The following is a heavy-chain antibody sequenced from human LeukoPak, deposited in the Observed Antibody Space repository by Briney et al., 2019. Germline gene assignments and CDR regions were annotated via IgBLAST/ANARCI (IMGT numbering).Heavy chain of an antibody. CDR1: GGSISSYY. Sequence: SETLSLTCTVSGGSISSYYWSWIRQPPGKGLEWIGYIYYSGSTNHNPSLKSRVTISVDTSKNQFSLKLSSVTAADTAVYYCARDTDLSTGTHAFDIWGQGTMVTVSS. V-gene: IGHV4-59*01. CDR2: IYYSGST. D-gene: IGHD1/OR15-1a*01. J-gene: IGHJ3*02. CDR3: ARDTDLSTGTHAFDI.